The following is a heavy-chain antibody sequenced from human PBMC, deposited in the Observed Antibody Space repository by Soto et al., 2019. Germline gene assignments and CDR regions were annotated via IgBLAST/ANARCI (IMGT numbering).Heavy chain of an antibody. CDR1: GVTISTYA. J-gene: IGHJ5*02. V-gene: IGHV3-23*01. Sequence: EVQLLESEGGLGQPGGSLRLSCTASGVTISTYAMNWVRQAPGKGLEWVSTISDTGGATFYAGSVKGRFTISRDNSKNTVYLQMRSLSVEDTAVYFCAIGRRKKSGSNTWFDPWGRGTLVTVSS. CDR3: AIGRRKKSGSNTWFDP. CDR2: ISDTGGAT. D-gene: IGHD3-3*01.